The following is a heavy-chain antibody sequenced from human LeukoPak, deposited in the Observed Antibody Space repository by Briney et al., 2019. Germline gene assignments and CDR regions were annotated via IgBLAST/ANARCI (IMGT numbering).Heavy chain of an antibody. Sequence: GESLKISCKGSGYSFTSYWIGWVRQMPGKGLEWMGIIYPGDSDTRYSPSFQGQVTISADKSISTAYLQWSSLKASDTAMYYCVRLRGYSYGYKYYFDYWGQGTLVTVSS. D-gene: IGHD5-18*01. J-gene: IGHJ4*02. CDR1: GYSFTSYW. CDR2: IYPGDSDT. V-gene: IGHV5-51*01. CDR3: VRLRGYSYGYKYYFDY.